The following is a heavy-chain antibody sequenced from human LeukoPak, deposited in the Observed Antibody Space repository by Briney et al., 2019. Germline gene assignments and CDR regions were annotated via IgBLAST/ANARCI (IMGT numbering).Heavy chain of an antibody. J-gene: IGHJ6*03. D-gene: IGHD6-6*01. Sequence: PGGSLRLSCAASGFTFDDYGMSWVRQAPGKGLEWVSGINWNGGSTGYADSVKGRFTISRDNAKNSLYLQMNSLRAEDTALYYCAREGRAAPHPLYYYYYYMDVWGKGTTVTVSS. CDR2: INWNGGST. V-gene: IGHV3-20*04. CDR1: GFTFDDYG. CDR3: AREGRAAPHPLYYYYYYMDV.